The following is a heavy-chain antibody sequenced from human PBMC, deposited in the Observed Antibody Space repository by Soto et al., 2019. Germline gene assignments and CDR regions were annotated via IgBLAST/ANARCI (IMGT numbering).Heavy chain of an antibody. V-gene: IGHV5-51*01. CDR3: VRLAHSSGWYIGF. CDR2: LNAGDSDT. Sequence: PGESLKISCKGSGYSFTSYWIGWVRQMPGKGLEWMGILNAGDSDTRYRPSFQGQVTISADKSITTAYLQWSSLKASDTAKYYCVRLAHSSGWYIGFRGQGTLVTVSS. CDR1: GYSFTSYW. J-gene: IGHJ4*02. D-gene: IGHD6-19*01.